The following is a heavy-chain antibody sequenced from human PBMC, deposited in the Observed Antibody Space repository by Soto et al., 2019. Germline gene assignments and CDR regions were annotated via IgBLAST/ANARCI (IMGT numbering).Heavy chain of an antibody. CDR1: GYTFSSRA. J-gene: IGHJ4*02. CDR3: ATLLGFSSGGSWYSHVADY. V-gene: IGHV3-23*01. CDR2: IDGGGTT. D-gene: IGHD2-8*02. Sequence: EVHLWESGGDLVQPGGSLRVSCVGSGYTFSSRAMSWVRQAPGKGLEWVSGIDGGGTTDYADSVKGRFPISRDNSQDTLYLQMNSLRDEDTAVYYCATLLGFSSGGSWYSHVADYWGQGALVTVSS.